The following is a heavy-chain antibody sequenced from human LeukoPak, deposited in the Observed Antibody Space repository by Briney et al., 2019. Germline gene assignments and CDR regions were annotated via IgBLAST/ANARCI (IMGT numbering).Heavy chain of an antibody. CDR3: APAGGISTWYLDY. V-gene: IGHV3-21*03. CDR1: GFDFSCYS. Sequence: GGSMRLSSAAYGFDFSCYSMTWVRQGQGKGLEWVSSITSASTSMYYADSVRGRFIISRDNAKHSLYLQMNRLRAEDTGVYYCAPAGGISTWYLDYWGQGTLVAVSS. D-gene: IGHD1-26*01. CDR2: ITSASTSM. J-gene: IGHJ4*02.